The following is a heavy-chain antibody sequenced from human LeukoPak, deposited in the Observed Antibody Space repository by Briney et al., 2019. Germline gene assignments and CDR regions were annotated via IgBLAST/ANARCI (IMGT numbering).Heavy chain of an antibody. CDR1: GGSIINYY. CDR3: TKGYGNVVGWFDP. Sequence: SETLSLTCTVSGGSIINYYWTWVRQPPGKGLEWIGYVSNGGKSNYNPSLRSRVTLSVDTFKNQISLQLRFVTTADTAVYYYTKGYGNVVGWFDPWGQGTLVTVSS. D-gene: IGHD1-26*01. CDR2: VSNGGKS. V-gene: IGHV4-59*01. J-gene: IGHJ5*02.